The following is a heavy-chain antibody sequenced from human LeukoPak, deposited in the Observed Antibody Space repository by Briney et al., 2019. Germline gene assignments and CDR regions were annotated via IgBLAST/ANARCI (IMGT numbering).Heavy chain of an antibody. D-gene: IGHD6-19*01. Sequence: GGPLRLFCVASGFTFSRFDMRGVPQARGKGLVCVSCICGCGNRTYYADSVKGRLTISRDNYKNTLYLQMHSLRADDTAVYYCAKKIKAAHYSSGCFDYWGQGALVTVSS. V-gene: IGHV3-23*01. CDR3: AKKIKAAHYSSGCFDY. J-gene: IGHJ4*02. CDR2: ICGCGNRT. CDR1: GFTFSRFD.